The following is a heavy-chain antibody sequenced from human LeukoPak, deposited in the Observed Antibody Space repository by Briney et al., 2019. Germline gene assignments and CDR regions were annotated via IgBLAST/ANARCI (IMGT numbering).Heavy chain of an antibody. J-gene: IGHJ4*02. CDR2: ISWNSRSI. Sequence: PGGSLRLSCAASGFTFGNYAMHWVRQAPGKGLEWVSGISWNSRSIGYADSVRGRFTISRDNSKNSLYLQMNSLRAEDTAVYYCARVAAAGTKEYDYWGQGTLVTVSS. D-gene: IGHD6-13*01. V-gene: IGHV3-9*01. CDR1: GFTFGNYA. CDR3: ARVAAAGTKEYDY.